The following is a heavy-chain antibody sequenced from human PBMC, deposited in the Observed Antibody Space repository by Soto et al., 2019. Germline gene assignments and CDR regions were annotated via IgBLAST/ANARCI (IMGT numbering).Heavy chain of an antibody. D-gene: IGHD3-10*01. CDR1: GYTFTNYD. Sequence: QVQLVQSGSEVKKPGASVKVSCEASGYTFTNYDINWVRQATGQGLEWMGWMNPNSGNSGAAQKVQGRVSMTRNTSISAAFMELSSLRSEDTAVYYCARVARRGRPLDVWGRGTTVTVSS. CDR3: ARVARRGRPLDV. CDR2: MNPNSGNS. J-gene: IGHJ6*04. V-gene: IGHV1-8*01.